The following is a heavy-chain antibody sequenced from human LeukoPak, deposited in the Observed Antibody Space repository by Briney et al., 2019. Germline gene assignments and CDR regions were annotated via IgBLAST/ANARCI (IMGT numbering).Heavy chain of an antibody. V-gene: IGHV3-30-3*01. CDR3: AGSIVVVSYFDY. Sequence: GGSLRLSCAASGFTFSSNAMHWVRQAPGKGLEWVAVISYDGSNKYYADSVKGRFTISRDNSKNTLYLQMNSLRAEDTAMYYCAGSIVVVSYFDYWGQGTLVTVSS. CDR1: GFTFSSNA. D-gene: IGHD3-22*01. CDR2: ISYDGSNK. J-gene: IGHJ4*02.